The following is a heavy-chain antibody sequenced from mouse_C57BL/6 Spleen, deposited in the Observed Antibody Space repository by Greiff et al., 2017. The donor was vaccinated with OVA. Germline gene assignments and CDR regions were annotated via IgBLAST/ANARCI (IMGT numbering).Heavy chain of an antibody. J-gene: IGHJ4*01. Sequence: QVQLQQSGAELAKPGASVKLSCKTSGYTFTSYWMHWVKPRPGQGLEWIGYINPSSGYTKYNQKFKDKATLTADKSSSTAYMQLSSLTYEDSAVYYCARGELLDGYYEAYAMDYWGQGTSVTVSS. CDR3: ARGELLDGYYEAYAMDY. CDR1: GYTFTSYW. D-gene: IGHD2-3*01. V-gene: IGHV1-7*01. CDR2: INPSSGYT.